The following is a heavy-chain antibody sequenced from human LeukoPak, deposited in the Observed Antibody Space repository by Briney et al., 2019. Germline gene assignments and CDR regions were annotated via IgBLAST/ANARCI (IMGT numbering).Heavy chain of an antibody. CDR1: GGSISSSSYY. CDR2: IYYSGST. J-gene: IGHJ4*02. CDR3: AANYYGSGSYYNADY. D-gene: IGHD3-10*01. Sequence: SETLSLTCTVSGGSISSSSYYWGWIRQPPGKGREWIGSIYYSGSTYYNPSLKSRVTISVDTSKNQFSLKLSSVTAADTAVYYCAANYYGSGSYYNADYWGQGTLVTVSS. V-gene: IGHV4-39*01.